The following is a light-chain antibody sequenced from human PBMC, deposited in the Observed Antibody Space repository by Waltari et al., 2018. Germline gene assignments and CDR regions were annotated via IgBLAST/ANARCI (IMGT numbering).Light chain of an antibody. J-gene: IGKJ4*01. CDR2: SAS. CDR1: QGISNW. CDR3: QQTSTFPVT. Sequence: DSQMTQYPSYVSASVGDRVPISCRASQGISNWLAWYQQKPGKAPNLLVYSASNLQSGVPSRFSGSGSGTDFTLTISSLQPEDFATYYFQQTSTFPVTFGGGTEVEF. V-gene: IGKV1-12*01.